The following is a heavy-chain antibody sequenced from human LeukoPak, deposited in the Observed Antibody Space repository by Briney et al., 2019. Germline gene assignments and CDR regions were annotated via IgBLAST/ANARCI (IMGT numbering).Heavy chain of an antibody. J-gene: IGHJ6*03. CDR2: IYHSGST. CDR3: ARSSRPTRYYYMDV. CDR1: GYSISSGYY. Sequence: SETLSLTCAVSGYSISSGYYWGWIQQPPGKGLEWIGSIYHSGSTYYNPSLKSRVTISVDTSENQFSLKLSSVTAADTAVYYCARSSRPTRYYYMDVWGKGTTVTVSS. V-gene: IGHV4-38-2*01.